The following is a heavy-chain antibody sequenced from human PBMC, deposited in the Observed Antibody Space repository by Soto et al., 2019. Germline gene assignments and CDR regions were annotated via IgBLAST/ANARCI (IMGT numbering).Heavy chain of an antibody. CDR3: ARADYGDYGTHFRFDY. D-gene: IGHD4-17*01. CDR1: GCSISSGASY. Sequence: SETLSLTCTVSGCSISSGASYWGWVRQPPGKGLEWIGYTYYSGSSHYNPSLKSRVTISVDTSKNQFSLKLSSVTAADTAVYYCARADYGDYGTHFRFDYWGQGTLVTVSS. V-gene: IGHV4-39*07. CDR2: TYYSGSS. J-gene: IGHJ4*02.